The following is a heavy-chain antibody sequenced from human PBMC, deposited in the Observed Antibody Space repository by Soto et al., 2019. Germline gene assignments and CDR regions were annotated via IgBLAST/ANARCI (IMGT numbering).Heavy chain of an antibody. J-gene: IGHJ4*02. CDR2: ISNDENIK. Sequence: GGSLRLSCVASGFNFGNFGMHWVRQAPGKGLEWLTVISNDENIKQDPVRGRFAIARDNSKNTLYLHLTSLRAEDTDIYYCARGLRGVLDYWGQGTLVTVYS. V-gene: IGHV3-33*01. CDR1: GFNFGNFG. CDR3: ARGLRGVLDY. D-gene: IGHD5-12*01.